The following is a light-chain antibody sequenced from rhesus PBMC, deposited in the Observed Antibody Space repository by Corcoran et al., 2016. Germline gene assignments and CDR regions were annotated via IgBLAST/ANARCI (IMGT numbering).Light chain of an antibody. CDR1: ENGNNY. CDR3: QHGYGTPLT. CDR2: KAS. Sequence: DIQMTQSPSSLSASVGDRVTTTCWASENGNNYLNWYQQQPGKAPKLLFYKASTLQSGVPSRCRGSGSWTDYTFTISSLPPECVATCSCQHGYGTPLTFGGGTKVEIK. J-gene: IGKJ4*01. V-gene: IGKV1-74*01.